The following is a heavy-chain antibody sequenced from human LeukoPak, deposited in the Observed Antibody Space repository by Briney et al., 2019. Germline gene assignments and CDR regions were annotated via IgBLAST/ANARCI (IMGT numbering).Heavy chain of an antibody. CDR2: IKEDGSEK. J-gene: IGHJ4*02. D-gene: IGHD5-18*01. CDR3: ARDDGDRSLWSAY. CDR1: GFTFSSYW. V-gene: IGHV3-7*01. Sequence: GGSLRLSCAASGFTFSSYWMSWVRQAPGKGLEWVANIKEDGSEKYYVDSVKGRFTISRDNAKNSMYLQMNSLRGEDTAVYYCARDDGDRSLWSAYWGQGTLVTVSS.